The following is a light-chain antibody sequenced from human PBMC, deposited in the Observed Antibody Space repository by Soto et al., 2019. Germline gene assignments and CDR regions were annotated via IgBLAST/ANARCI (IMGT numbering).Light chain of an antibody. CDR2: GNS. V-gene: IGLV1-40*01. Sequence: QSVLTQPPSVSGAPGQRVTISCTGSSSNIGAGYDVHWYQQLPGTAPNLLIYGNSNRPSGVPDRFSGSNSGTSASLAITGRQAEDEADYYCQSYDSSLSAPYVFGTGTKVTVL. CDR1: SSNIGAGYD. J-gene: IGLJ1*01. CDR3: QSYDSSLSAPYV.